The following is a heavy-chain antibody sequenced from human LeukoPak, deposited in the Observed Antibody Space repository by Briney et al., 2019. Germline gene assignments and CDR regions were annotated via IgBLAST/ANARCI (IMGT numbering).Heavy chain of an antibody. J-gene: IGHJ4*02. CDR3: ARDLYDDDRCFDF. V-gene: IGHV4-59*12. CDR1: GGSISSFY. D-gene: IGHD3-16*01. Sequence: SETLSLTCTVSGGSISSFYWSWIRQPPGKGLEWIGYIYYSGSTNYNPSLKSRVTISVDTSKNQFSLRVDSVTAADTAVYYCARDLYDDDRCFDFWGQGILVTVSS. CDR2: IYYSGST.